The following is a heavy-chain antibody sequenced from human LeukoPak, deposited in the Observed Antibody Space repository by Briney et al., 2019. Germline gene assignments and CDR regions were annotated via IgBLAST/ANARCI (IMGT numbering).Heavy chain of an antibody. V-gene: IGHV4-59*08. CDR3: ARRAYSTAELLFDS. D-gene: IGHD1-26*01. J-gene: IGHJ4*02. Sequence: SETLSLTCSVSGGSISGYYWSWIRQPPGKGLEWIGYVKYTGNTHYNPSLRGRVTISLDTSKNQFSLKLNSVTATDTAVYYCARRAYSTAELLFDSWGQGTLVTVSS. CDR2: VKYTGNT. CDR1: GGSISGYY.